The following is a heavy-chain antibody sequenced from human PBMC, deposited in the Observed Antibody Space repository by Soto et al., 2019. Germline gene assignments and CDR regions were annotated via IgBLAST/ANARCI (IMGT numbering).Heavy chain of an antibody. D-gene: IGHD2-15*01. CDR1: GGSISSGGYY. J-gene: IGHJ4*02. CDR2: IYYSGST. CDR3: SRLYSSPLAGTIFDY. V-gene: IGHV4-31*03. Sequence: TLSLTCTVSGGSISSGGYYWSWIRQHPGKGLEWIGYIYYSGSTYYNPSLKSRVTISVDTSKNQFSLKLSSVTAADTAVYYCSRLYSSPLAGTIFDYWGQGTLVTVSS.